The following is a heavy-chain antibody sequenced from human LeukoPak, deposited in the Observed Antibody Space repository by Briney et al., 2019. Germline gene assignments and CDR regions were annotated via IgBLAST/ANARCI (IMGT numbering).Heavy chain of an antibody. CDR2: ISSSSTHI. CDR1: GFTLSSYC. V-gene: IGHV3-21*01. J-gene: IGHJ4*02. Sequence: GGSLRLSCAASGFTLSSYCMNWVRQAPGKGLEWVSYISSSSTHIYYADSVKGRFTISRDNARNSLYLQMNSLRAEDTAIYYCARSEHSSSSFDYWGQGTLVTVSS. D-gene: IGHD6-6*01. CDR3: ARSEHSSSSFDY.